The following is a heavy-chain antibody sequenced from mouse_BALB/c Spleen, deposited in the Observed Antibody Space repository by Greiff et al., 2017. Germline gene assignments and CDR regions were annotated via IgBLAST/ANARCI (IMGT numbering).Heavy chain of an antibody. Sequence: VQLKESGPDLVKPSQSLSLTCTVTGYSITSGYSWHWIRQFPGNKLEWMGYIHYSGSTNYNPSLKSRISITRNTSKKHFFLQLNSVTTEDTAASATARGDITTASVAYWGQGTLVTVSA. CDR1: GYSITSGYS. CDR3: ARGDITTASVAY. V-gene: IGHV3-1*02. CDR2: IHYSGST. D-gene: IGHD1-2*01. J-gene: IGHJ3*01.